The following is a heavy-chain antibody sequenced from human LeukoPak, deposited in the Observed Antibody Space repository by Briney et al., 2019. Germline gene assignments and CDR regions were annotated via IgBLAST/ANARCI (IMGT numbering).Heavy chain of an antibody. CDR3: ARDRYNWNPDAFDI. D-gene: IGHD1-20*01. Sequence: PGGSLRLSCAASGLTFSDYYMSWIRQAPGKGLEWVSYISSSGSTIYYADSVKGRFTISRDNAKNSLYLQMNSLRAEDTAVYYCARDRYNWNPDAFDIWGQGTMVTVSS. CDR2: ISSSGSTI. CDR1: GLTFSDYY. J-gene: IGHJ3*02. V-gene: IGHV3-11*01.